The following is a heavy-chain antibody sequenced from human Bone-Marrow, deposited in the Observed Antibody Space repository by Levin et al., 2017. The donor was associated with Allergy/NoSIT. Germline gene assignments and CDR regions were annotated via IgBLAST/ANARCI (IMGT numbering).Heavy chain of an antibody. CDR1: GGSISSAGYH. Sequence: PSETLSLTCTVSGGSISSAGYHWTWIRQSPGKGLEWIGYISYRGTTYYNPYLKSRLTMSLDTSEQRFSLNLNSVTAADTAIYYCARLDGYYFDYWGQGTLVTVSS. D-gene: IGHD3-9*01. J-gene: IGHJ4*02. V-gene: IGHV4-31*03. CDR2: ISYRGTT. CDR3: ARLDGYYFDY.